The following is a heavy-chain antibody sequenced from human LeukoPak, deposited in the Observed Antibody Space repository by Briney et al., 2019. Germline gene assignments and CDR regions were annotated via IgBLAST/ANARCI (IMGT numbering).Heavy chain of an antibody. J-gene: IGHJ4*02. CDR3: ARATVRYCSGGSCYPP. D-gene: IGHD2-15*01. V-gene: IGHV4-59*01. CDR2: IYYSGST. Sequence: SETLSLTCTVSGGSISSYYWSWIRQPPGKGLEWIGYIYYSGSTNYNPSLKSRVTISVDTSKNQFSLKLSSVTAADTAVYYCARATVRYCSGGSCYPPWGQGTLVTVSS. CDR1: GGSISSYY.